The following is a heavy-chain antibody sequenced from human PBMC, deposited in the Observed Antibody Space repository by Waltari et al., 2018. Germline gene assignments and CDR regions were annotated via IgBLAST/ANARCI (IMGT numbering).Heavy chain of an antibody. CDR3: AKGGGVLGD. J-gene: IGHJ4*02. CDR1: GFTFGRSW. V-gene: IGHV3-7*01. D-gene: IGHD3-16*01. CDR2: IKQDGSEK. Sequence: EVQLVESGGGLVQPGGSLRVSCAASGFTFGRSWMSWVRQAPGKGLEWVANIKQDGSEKYYVDSVKGRFTISRDNAKNSLYMQMNSLRAEDTAVYYCAKGGGVLGDWGQGTLVTVSS.